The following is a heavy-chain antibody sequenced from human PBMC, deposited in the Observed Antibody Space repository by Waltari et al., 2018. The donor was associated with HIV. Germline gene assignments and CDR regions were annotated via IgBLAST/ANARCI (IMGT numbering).Heavy chain of an antibody. V-gene: IGHV4-59*01. J-gene: IGHJ1*01. D-gene: IGHD3-10*01. CDR3: ARVGGDGPRYFQH. CDR2: IYYSGST. Sequence: QVQLQESGPGLVKPSETLSLTCTVSGGSSSSYYWSWIRQPPGKGLEWIGYIYYSGSTNYNPSLKSRVTISVDTAKNQFSLKLSSVTAADTAVYYCARVGGDGPRYFQHWGQGTLVTVSS. CDR1: GGSSSSYY.